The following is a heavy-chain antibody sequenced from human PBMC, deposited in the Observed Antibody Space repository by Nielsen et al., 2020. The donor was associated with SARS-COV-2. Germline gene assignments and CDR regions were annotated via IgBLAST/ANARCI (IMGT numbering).Heavy chain of an antibody. Sequence: GSLKISCAASGFTVSSNDMSWVRQAPGKGLEWVSVIKSGGSTYYADSVKGRFTISRDNSKNTLDLQMNSLRAEDTAVYYCARENVVVVTAILEYYYYYGVDVWGQGTTVTVSS. J-gene: IGHJ6*02. CDR3: ARENVVVVTAILEYYYYYGVDV. D-gene: IGHD2-21*02. CDR1: GFTVSSND. V-gene: IGHV3-53*01. CDR2: IKSGGST.